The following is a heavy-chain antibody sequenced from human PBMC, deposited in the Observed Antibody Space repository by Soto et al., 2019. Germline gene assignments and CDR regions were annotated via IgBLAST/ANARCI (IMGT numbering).Heavy chain of an antibody. D-gene: IGHD2-2*01. J-gene: IGHJ4*02. CDR1: GFTFSSYW. V-gene: IGHV3-74*01. CDR2: INSDGSST. Sequence: GGSLRLSCAASGFTFSSYWMHWVRQAPGKGLVWVSRINSDGSSTSYADSVKGRFTISRDNAKNTLYLQMNSLGAEDTAVYYCAGVGGAQDIVVVPAAGPFDYWGQGTLVTVSS. CDR3: AGVGGAQDIVVVPAAGPFDY.